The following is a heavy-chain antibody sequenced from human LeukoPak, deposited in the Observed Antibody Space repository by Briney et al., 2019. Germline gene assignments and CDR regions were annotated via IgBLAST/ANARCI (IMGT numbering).Heavy chain of an antibody. J-gene: IGHJ1*01. CDR2: INHSGST. D-gene: IGHD3-10*01. CDR1: GGSFSGYY. V-gene: IGHV4-34*01. CDR3: ARGFPMVPAGGSGRGEYFQH. Sequence: SETLSLTCAVYGGSFSGYYWSWIRQPPGKGLEWIGEINHSGSTNYNPSLKSRVTISVDTSKNQFSLKLSSVTAADTAVYYCARGFPMVPAGGSGRGEYFQHWGQGTLVTVSS.